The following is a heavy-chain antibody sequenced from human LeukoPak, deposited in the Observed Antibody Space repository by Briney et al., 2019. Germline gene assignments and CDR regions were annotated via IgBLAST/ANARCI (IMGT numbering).Heavy chain of an antibody. CDR2: INHSGST. Sequence: PSETLSLTCAVCGGSFSGYYWSWIRQPPGKGLEWIGEINHSGSTNYNPSLKSRVTISVDTSKNQFSLKLSSVTAADTAVYYCARGGFRIVGANGYGGQGTLVTVSS. CDR3: ARGGFRIVGANGY. V-gene: IGHV4-34*01. J-gene: IGHJ4*02. D-gene: IGHD1-26*01. CDR1: GGSFSGYY.